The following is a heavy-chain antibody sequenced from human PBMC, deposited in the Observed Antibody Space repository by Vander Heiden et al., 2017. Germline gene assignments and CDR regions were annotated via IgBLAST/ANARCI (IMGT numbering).Heavy chain of an antibody. D-gene: IGHD3-16*02. J-gene: IGHJ4*02. Sequence: EVQLLESGGGLVQPGGSVRLSCAASGFTFSSYAMSWVRQAPGKGLEWVSAISGSGGSTYDADSVKGRFTISRDKAKNTLYMQMNRLRAEDTAVYYVAKDKGSIDFDYWGQGTLVTVSS. V-gene: IGHV3-23*01. CDR1: GFTFSSYA. CDR3: AKDKGSIDFDY. CDR2: ISGSGGST.